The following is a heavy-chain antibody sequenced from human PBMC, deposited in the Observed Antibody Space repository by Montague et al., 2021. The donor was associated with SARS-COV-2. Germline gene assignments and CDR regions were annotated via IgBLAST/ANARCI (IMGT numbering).Heavy chain of an antibody. CDR1: GFTFSNFA. V-gene: IGHV3-9*01. CDR3: AKGSIRMDTAFPFDL. J-gene: IGHJ4*02. CDR2: TTYDGAYI. Sequence: SLRLSCAASGFTFSNFAIHWVRQAPGKGLEWVSVTTYDGAYISYAASVKGRFTISRDNAKNSLYLRLNSLTPEDTAVYYCAKGSIRMDTAFPFDLWGQGTLVTVSS. D-gene: IGHD3-9*01.